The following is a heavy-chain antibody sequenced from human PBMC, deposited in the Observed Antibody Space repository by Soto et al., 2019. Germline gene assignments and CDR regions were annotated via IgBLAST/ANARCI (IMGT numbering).Heavy chain of an antibody. CDR2: IIPIFGTA. V-gene: IGHV1-69*06. J-gene: IGHJ5*02. CDR3: ATDDYYDSSGYYPARVNWFDP. Sequence: GASVKVSCKASGGTFSSYAISWVRQAPGQGLEWMGGIIPIFGTANYAQKFQGRVTITADKSTSTAYMELSSLRSEDTAVYYCATDDYYDSSGYYPARVNWFDPLGQGTLVTVSS. CDR1: GGTFSSYA. D-gene: IGHD3-22*01.